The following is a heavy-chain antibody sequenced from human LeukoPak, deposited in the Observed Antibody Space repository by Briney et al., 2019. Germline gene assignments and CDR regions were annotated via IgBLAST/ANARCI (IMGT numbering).Heavy chain of an antibody. CDR1: GGSFSGYY. CDR2: INHSGST. V-gene: IGHV4-34*01. D-gene: IGHD6-19*01. J-gene: IGHJ4*02. Sequence: SETLSLTCAIYGGSFSGYYWSWIRQPPGKGLEWIGEINHSGSTNYNPSLKSRVTISVDTSKNQFSLKLSSVTAADTAVYYCARSYSSGWYNYWGQGTLVTVSS. CDR3: ARSYSSGWYNY.